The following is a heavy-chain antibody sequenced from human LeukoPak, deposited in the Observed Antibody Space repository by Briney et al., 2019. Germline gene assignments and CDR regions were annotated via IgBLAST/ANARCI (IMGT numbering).Heavy chain of an antibody. J-gene: IGHJ4*02. CDR1: GGSISSYY. V-gene: IGHV4-59*12. D-gene: IGHD6-19*01. Sequence: PSETLSLTCTVSGGSISSYYWSWIRQPPGKGLEWIGYIYYSGSTNYNPSLKSRVTISVDTSKNQFSLKLSSVTAADTAVYYCARDFGYSSTFDYWGQGTLVTVSS. CDR3: ARDFGYSSTFDY. CDR2: IYYSGST.